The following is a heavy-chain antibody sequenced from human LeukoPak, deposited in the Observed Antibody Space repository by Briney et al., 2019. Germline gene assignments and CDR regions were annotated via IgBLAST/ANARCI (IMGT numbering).Heavy chain of an antibody. V-gene: IGHV1-18*01. CDR3: AGDTSPIVVVPAAMGY. CDR2: ISAYNGNT. Sequence: ASVKVSCKASGYTFTSYGISWVRQAPGQGLEWMGWISAYNGNTNYAQKLQGRVTMTTDTSTSTAYMELRSLRSDDTAVYYCAGDTSPIVVVPAAMGYWGQGTLVTVSS. CDR1: GYTFTSYG. D-gene: IGHD2-2*01. J-gene: IGHJ4*02.